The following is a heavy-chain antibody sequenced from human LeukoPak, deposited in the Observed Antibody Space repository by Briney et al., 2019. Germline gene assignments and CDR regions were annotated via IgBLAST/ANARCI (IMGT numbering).Heavy chain of an antibody. CDR1: GFTLGDYA. V-gene: IGHV3-49*04. CDR3: TRPRGYCSGGSCYFGYYYYYGMDV. Sequence: GGSLRLSCTASGFTLGDYAMSWVRQARGKGLEWGSFIRSKAYGGTTAYAASVKGRFTISRDDSKSIAYLQMNSLKTEDTAVYYCTRPRGYCSGGSCYFGYYYYYGMDVWGQGTTVTVSS. CDR2: IRSKAYGGTT. J-gene: IGHJ6*02. D-gene: IGHD2-15*01.